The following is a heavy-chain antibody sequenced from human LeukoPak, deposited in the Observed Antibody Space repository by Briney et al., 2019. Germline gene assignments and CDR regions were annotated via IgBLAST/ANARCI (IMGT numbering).Heavy chain of an antibody. CDR1: GFTFSSYG. CDR3: ARDRIKEQKVRYFDL. CDR2: IWYDGSNQ. Sequence: PGGSLRLSCAASGFTFSSYGMHWVRQAPGKGLEWVAVIWYDGSNQYYVDSVKGRFTISRDNSKNTLYLQMSSLRAEDTAVYYCARDRIKEQKVRYFDLWGQGALVTVAT. D-gene: IGHD6-13*01. V-gene: IGHV3-33*01. J-gene: IGHJ4*02.